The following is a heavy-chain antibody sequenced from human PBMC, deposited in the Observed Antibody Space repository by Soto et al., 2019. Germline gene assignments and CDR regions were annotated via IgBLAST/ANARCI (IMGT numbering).Heavy chain of an antibody. J-gene: IGHJ6*02. Sequence: KSSETLSLTCTVSGGSISSGDYYWSRIRQPPGKGLEWIGYIYYSGSTYYNPSLKSRVTISVDTSKNQFSLKLSSVAAADTAVYYCARDRDSSGYYSGPGYYYGLDVWGQGTTVTVSS. D-gene: IGHD3-22*01. CDR1: GGSISSGDYY. CDR3: ARDRDSSGYYSGPGYYYGLDV. V-gene: IGHV4-30-4*01. CDR2: IYYSGST.